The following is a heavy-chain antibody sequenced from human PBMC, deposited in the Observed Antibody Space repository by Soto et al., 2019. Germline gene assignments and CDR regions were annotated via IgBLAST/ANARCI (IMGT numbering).Heavy chain of an antibody. J-gene: IGHJ4*02. D-gene: IGHD6-19*01. CDR2: IYYSGST. CDR3: ARQDLSGWYDLGFDY. Sequence: QVQLQESGPGLVKPSETLSLTCTVSGGSISSYYWSWIRQPPGKGLEWIGYIYYSGSTNYNPSLKSRVTISVDTSKNQFSLKLSSVTAADTAVYYCARQDLSGWYDLGFDYWGQGTLVTVSS. V-gene: IGHV4-59*08. CDR1: GGSISSYY.